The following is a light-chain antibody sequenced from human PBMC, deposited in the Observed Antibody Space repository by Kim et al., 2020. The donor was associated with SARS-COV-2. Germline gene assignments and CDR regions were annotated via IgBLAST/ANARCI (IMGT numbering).Light chain of an antibody. CDR1: QSVSSF. CDR2: YSS. J-gene: IGKJ2*01. CDR3: HQRSNWPRT. Sequence: YLSPGEGATLSCKASQSVSSFLAWYRQKHGQAPRHFIYYSSNRTTGNPARCSGSGSGTDFTLSISSLEPEDFAVYYCHQRSNWPRTFGQGTKLEI. V-gene: IGKV3-11*01.